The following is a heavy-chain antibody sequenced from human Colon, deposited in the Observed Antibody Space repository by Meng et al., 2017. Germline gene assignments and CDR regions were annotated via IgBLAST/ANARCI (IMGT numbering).Heavy chain of an antibody. D-gene: IGHD6-13*01. CDR2: MNPNSGNT. V-gene: IGHV1-8*01. CDR1: GYISTNYD. Sequence: HVRVVQSRAEVTNPGAPVKVALKASGYISTNYDTNWVRQSTGQGLDWMGGMNPNSGNTGYAQKFQGRVTLTRIASISTAYMKLSSLRSNDTAVYYCARSIAAAGSNWFDLWGQGTLVTVSS. J-gene: IGHJ5*02. CDR3: ARSIAAAGSNWFDL.